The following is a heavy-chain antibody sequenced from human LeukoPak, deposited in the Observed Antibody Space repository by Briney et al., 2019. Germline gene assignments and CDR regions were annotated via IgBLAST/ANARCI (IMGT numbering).Heavy chain of an antibody. CDR3: ARLVVRGVIMYYFDY. D-gene: IGHD3-10*02. CDR1: GYSFTSSW. Sequence: GESLKISCKGSGYSFTSSWIGWVRQLPGKGLEWMGIIYPGDSDTRYSPSFQGQVTISADKSISTGYLQWSSLKASDTAMYYCARLVVRGVIMYYFDYWGQGTLVTVSS. V-gene: IGHV5-51*01. J-gene: IGHJ4*02. CDR2: IYPGDSDT.